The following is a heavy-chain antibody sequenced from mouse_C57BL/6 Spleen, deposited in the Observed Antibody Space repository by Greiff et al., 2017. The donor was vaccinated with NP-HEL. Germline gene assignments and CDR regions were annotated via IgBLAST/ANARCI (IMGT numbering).Heavy chain of an antibody. CDR3: TTGYDYDEDYAMDY. CDR2: IDPENGDT. Sequence: EVQLQQSGAELVRPGASVKLSCTASGFNIKDDYMHWVKQRPEQGLEWIGWIDPENGDTEYASKFQGKATITADTSSNTAYLQLSSLTSEEHAVYYCTTGYDYDEDYAMDYWGQGTSVTVSS. D-gene: IGHD2-4*01. CDR1: GFNIKDDY. J-gene: IGHJ4*01. V-gene: IGHV14-4*01.